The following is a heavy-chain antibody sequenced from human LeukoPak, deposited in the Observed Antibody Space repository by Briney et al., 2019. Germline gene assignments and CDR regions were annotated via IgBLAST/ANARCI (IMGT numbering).Heavy chain of an antibody. Sequence: GGSLRLSCAASGFTFSNYEMHWVRLVLGRGLEWVSAIGIAGNTFYAGSVKGRFTISRENAKNSFHLQMNSLGAGDTAVYYCAREGSLSSSDAFDIWGQGTMVTVSS. CDR1: GFTFSNYE. CDR3: AREGSLSSSDAFDI. CDR2: IGIAGNT. J-gene: IGHJ3*02. V-gene: IGHV3-13*01. D-gene: IGHD6-6*01.